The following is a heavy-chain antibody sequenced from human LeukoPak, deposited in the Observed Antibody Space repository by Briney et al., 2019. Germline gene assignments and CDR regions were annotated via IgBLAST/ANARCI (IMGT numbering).Heavy chain of an antibody. J-gene: IGHJ4*02. CDR1: GFRFSTHD. CDR2: ISRTSTYL. D-gene: IGHD3-22*01. CDR3: AKDTRKGGYYSDY. V-gene: IGHV3-21*01. Sequence: GGSLRLSCAASGFRFSTHDLNWVRQAPGKGLECVSYISRTSTYLYYADSVKGRFTISRDNDKNLLYLQMNNLRAEDTAVYFCAKDTRKGGYYSDYWGQGTVVTVSS.